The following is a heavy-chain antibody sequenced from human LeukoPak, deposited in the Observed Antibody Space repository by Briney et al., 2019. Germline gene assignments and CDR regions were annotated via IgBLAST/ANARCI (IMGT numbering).Heavy chain of an antibody. CDR3: AKDPWELKPFDH. CDR1: GFTFSSYG. V-gene: IGHV3-30*02. J-gene: IGHJ4*02. CDR2: IRYDGSEK. D-gene: IGHD1-26*01. Sequence: TGGSLRLSCAASGFTFSSYGMHWVRQAPGKGLEWVAFIRYDGSEKYYADPVKGRFTISRDNSKNTLSLQMNSLRAEDTAVYYCAKDPWELKPFDHLGQGTPVTVSS.